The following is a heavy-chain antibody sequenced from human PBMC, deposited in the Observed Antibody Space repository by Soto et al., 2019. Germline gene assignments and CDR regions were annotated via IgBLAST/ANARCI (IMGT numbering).Heavy chain of an antibody. CDR1: GFTFSSYG. V-gene: IGHV3-30*03. CDR3: ARGIAAAQYFQH. J-gene: IGHJ1*01. Sequence: GGSLRLSCAASGFTFSSYGMHWVRQAPGKGLEWVAVIPYDGSNKYYADSVKGRFTISRDNSKNTLYLQMNSLRAEDTAVYYCARGIAAAQYFQHWGQGTLVTV. CDR2: IPYDGSNK. D-gene: IGHD6-13*01.